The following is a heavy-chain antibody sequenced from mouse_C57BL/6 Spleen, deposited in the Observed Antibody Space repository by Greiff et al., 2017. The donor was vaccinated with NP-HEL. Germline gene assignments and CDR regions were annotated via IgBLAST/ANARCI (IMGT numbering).Heavy chain of an antibody. D-gene: IGHD1-1*01. CDR3: ERDGSSLSWCAY. CDR1: GFTFSDYG. J-gene: IGHJ3*01. V-gene: IGHV5-17*01. Sequence: EVQGVESGGGLVKPGGSLKLSCAASGFTFSDYGMHWVRQAPEKGLEWVAYISSGSSTIFYADTVKGRFTISRDNAKNTMFLQMTSLRSEDTAMYYCERDGSSLSWCAYWGQGTLVTVSA. CDR2: ISSGSSTI.